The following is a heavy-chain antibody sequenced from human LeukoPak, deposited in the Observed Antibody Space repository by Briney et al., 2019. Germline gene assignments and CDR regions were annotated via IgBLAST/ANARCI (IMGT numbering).Heavy chain of an antibody. J-gene: IGHJ4*02. CDR2: ISSSGTTI. D-gene: IGHD3-22*01. CDR1: GFTFGDYA. CDR3: ARDDYDSSTPYFFDY. Sequence: GGSLRLSCTASGFTFGDYAMNWVRQAPGKGLEWVSYISSSGTTIYYADSVKGRFTISRDNAQNSLFLQMNSLRAEDTAVYYCARDDYDSSTPYFFDYWGQGTLVTVSS. V-gene: IGHV3-48*03.